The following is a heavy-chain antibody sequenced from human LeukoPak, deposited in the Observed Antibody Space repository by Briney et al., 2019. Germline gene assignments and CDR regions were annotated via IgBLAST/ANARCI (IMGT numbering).Heavy chain of an antibody. CDR2: IYHSGST. Sequence: KTSETLSLTCAVSGGSISSGGYSWSWIRQPPGKGLEWIGYIYHSGSTYYNPSLKSRVTISVDRSKNQFSLKLSSVTAADTAVYYCARESGYGDYVFDYWGQRTLVTVSS. V-gene: IGHV4-30-2*01. J-gene: IGHJ4*02. D-gene: IGHD4-17*01. CDR3: ARESGYGDYVFDY. CDR1: GGSISSGGYS.